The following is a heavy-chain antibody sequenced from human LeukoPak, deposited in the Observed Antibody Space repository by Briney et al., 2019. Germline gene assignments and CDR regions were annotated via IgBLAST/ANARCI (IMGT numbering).Heavy chain of an antibody. CDR2: FDPEDGET. CDR1: GYTLTELS. J-gene: IGHJ4*02. D-gene: IGHD3-3*01. Sequence: ASVKVSCKVSGYTLTELSMHWVRQAPGKGLEWMGGFDPEDGETIYAQKFQGRVTMTEDTSTDTAYMELSSLGSEDTAEYYCATSVRFLEWSDYWGQGTLVTVSS. CDR3: ATSVRFLEWSDY. V-gene: IGHV1-24*01.